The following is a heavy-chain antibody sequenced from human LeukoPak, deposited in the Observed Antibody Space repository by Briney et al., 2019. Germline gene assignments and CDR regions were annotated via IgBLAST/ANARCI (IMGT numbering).Heavy chain of an antibody. J-gene: IGHJ4*02. CDR3: VKSPLYSGYDPYFDS. D-gene: IGHD5-12*01. CDR2: ISGSGGST. Sequence: GGSLRLSCAASGFTFSIYAMSWVRQAPGKGLEWVSAISGSGGSTYYADSVKGRFTISRDNSENTLFLQMDSLRAEDTALYFCVKSPLYSGYDPYFDSWGQGTQVTVSS. V-gene: IGHV3-23*01. CDR1: GFTFSIYA.